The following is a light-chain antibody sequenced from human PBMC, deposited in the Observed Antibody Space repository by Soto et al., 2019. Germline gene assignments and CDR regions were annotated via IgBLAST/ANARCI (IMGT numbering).Light chain of an antibody. J-gene: IGKJ2*01. Sequence: DIQMTQSPSTLSASVGDRVTITCRASQSISSWLAWYQQKPGQAPKLLIYKASDLQSGISSRFSGSGSGTEFTLTISSLQPDDYATYYCQQYKVYPYIFSQGTKLE. CDR2: KAS. V-gene: IGKV1-5*03. CDR1: QSISSW. CDR3: QQYKVYPYI.